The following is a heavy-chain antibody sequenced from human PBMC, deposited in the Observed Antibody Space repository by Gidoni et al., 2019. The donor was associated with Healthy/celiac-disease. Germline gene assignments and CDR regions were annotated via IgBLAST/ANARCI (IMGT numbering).Heavy chain of an antibody. Sequence: EVQLVPSGPEVKKPGSSLWISGKGSGYTITTYWTTWVGQMHGKGLELMCRIDPSYSYSNYSPSFLGHVTISVDKSINSAFLQWSSLKASDTAMYYCARRLPLGSTGYYDHWGQGTLVTVSS. CDR1: GYTITTYW. V-gene: IGHV5-10-1*01. D-gene: IGHD3-9*01. J-gene: IGHJ5*02. CDR2: IDPSYSYS. CDR3: ARRLPLGSTGYYDH.